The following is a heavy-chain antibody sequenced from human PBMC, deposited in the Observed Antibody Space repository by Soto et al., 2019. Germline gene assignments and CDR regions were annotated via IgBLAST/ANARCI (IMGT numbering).Heavy chain of an antibody. J-gene: IGHJ6*02. V-gene: IGHV5-51*01. Sequence: PGESLKISCKGSVYSSTNYWICWFRQMPVKGPEWMGIIYPGDSDTKYNPSFQGQVTISADKSITTTYLQWSSLKASDTAIYYCAASIFYYGMDVWGQGTMVTVSS. CDR3: AASIFYYGMDV. CDR1: VYSSTNYW. CDR2: IYPGDSDT.